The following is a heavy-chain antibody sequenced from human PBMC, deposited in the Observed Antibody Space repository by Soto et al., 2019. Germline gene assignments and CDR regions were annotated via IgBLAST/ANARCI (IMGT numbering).Heavy chain of an antibody. D-gene: IGHD3-16*02. J-gene: IGHJ4*02. CDR3: ARVPHLDMITFGGVIVDY. V-gene: IGHV1-69*01. CDR1: GGTFSSYA. CDR2: IIPIFSTA. Sequence: QVQLVQSGAEVKKPGSSVKVSCKASGGTFSSYAISWVRQAPGQGLEWMGGIIPIFSTANYAQKFQGRVTITADESTSTAYMELSSLRSEDTAVYYCARVPHLDMITFGGVIVDYWGQGTLVTVSS.